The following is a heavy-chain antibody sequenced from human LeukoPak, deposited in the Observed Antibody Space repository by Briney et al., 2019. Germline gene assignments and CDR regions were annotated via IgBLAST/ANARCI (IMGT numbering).Heavy chain of an antibody. D-gene: IGHD2-2*01. J-gene: IGHJ3*02. CDR1: GSSFTSYW. CDR2: IYPGDSDT. Sequence: GASLQISCQGSGSSFTSYWIGWVRQLPGKGLEWMGIIYPGDSDTRYSPSFQGQVTISADKSISTAYLQWSSLKASDTAMYYCARPYCSSTSCNDAFDIWGQGTMVTVSS. V-gene: IGHV5-51*01. CDR3: ARPYCSSTSCNDAFDI.